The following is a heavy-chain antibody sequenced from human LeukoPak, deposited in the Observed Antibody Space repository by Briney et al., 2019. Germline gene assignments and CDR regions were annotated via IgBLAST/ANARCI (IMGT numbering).Heavy chain of an antibody. D-gene: IGHD3-22*01. CDR1: SGSISTSNYY. V-gene: IGHV4-39*07. J-gene: IGHJ4*02. CDR2: IFYSGST. Sequence: SETLSLTCTVSSGSISTSNYYWGWVRQPPGKALEWIGNIFYSGSTYYSPSLKSRVTISLDTSKNQFSLKLSSVTAADTAVYYCATERSGSGFDYWGQGTLVTVSS. CDR3: ATERSGSGFDY.